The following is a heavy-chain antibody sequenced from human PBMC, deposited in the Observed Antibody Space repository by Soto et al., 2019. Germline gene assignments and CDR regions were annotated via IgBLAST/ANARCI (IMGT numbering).Heavy chain of an antibody. Sequence: GGSLRLSCAASGFTFDDYAMHWVRQAPGKGLEWVSGISWNSGSIGYADSVKGRFTISRDNAKNSLYLQMNSLRAEDTALYYCAKDIAAAGTPVFDYWGQGTLVTVSS. D-gene: IGHD6-13*01. CDR1: GFTFDDYA. CDR3: AKDIAAAGTPVFDY. CDR2: ISWNSGSI. J-gene: IGHJ4*02. V-gene: IGHV3-9*01.